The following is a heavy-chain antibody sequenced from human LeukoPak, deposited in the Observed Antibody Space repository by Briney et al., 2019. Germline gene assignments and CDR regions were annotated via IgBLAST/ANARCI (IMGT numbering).Heavy chain of an antibody. D-gene: IGHD6-13*01. CDR2: INHSGST. V-gene: IGHV4-34*01. CDR3: ARGRRMVPYYYYYGMDV. CDR1: GGSFSGYY. J-gene: IGHJ6*02. Sequence: SETLSLTCAVCGGSFSGYYWSWIRQPPGKGLEWIGEINHSGSTNYNPSLKSRVTISVDTSKNQFSLKLSSVTAADTAVYYCARGRRMVPYYYYYGMDVWGQGTTVTVSS.